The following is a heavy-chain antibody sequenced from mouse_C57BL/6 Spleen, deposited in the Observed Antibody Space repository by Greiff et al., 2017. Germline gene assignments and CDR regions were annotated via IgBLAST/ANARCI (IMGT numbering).Heavy chain of an antibody. CDR2: IDPSDSYT. J-gene: IGHJ4*01. V-gene: IGHV1-50*01. CDR1: GYTFTSYW. CDR3: ARWSSSYPYAMDY. Sequence: QVQLQQPGAELVKPGASVKLSCKASGYTFTSYWMQWVKQRPGQGLEWIGEIDPSDSYTNYNQKFKGKATLTVDTSSSTAYMQLSRLTSEDSAFYYCARWSSSYPYAMDYWGQGTSVTVSS. D-gene: IGHD1-1*01.